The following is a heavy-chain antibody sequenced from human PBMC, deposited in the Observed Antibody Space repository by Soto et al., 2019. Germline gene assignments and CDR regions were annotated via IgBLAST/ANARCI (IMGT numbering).Heavy chain of an antibody. CDR1: VDSVSSNSAA. CDR2: TYYRSKWYD. Sequence: SQTLSLTCAISVDSVSSNSAAWNWIRQSPSRGLEWLGRTYYRSKWYDDYAVSVKSRITINPDTSKNQFSLQLNSVTPEDTAVYYCARDPGYGSGPSDDAFDIWGQGTMVTVSS. CDR3: ARDPGYGSGPSDDAFDI. J-gene: IGHJ3*02. V-gene: IGHV6-1*01. D-gene: IGHD3-10*01.